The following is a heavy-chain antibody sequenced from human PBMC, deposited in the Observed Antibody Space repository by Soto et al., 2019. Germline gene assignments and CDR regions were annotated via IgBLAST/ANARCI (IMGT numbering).Heavy chain of an antibody. CDR2: IYPGDSDT. J-gene: IGHJ6*02. D-gene: IGHD5-12*01. V-gene: IGHV5-51*01. CDR1: GYSFTSYW. Sequence: PGESLKISCKGSGYSFTSYWIGWVRQMPGKGLEWTGIIYPGDSDTRYSPSFQGQVTISADKSISTAYLQWSSLKASDTAMYYCARLGEYSGYDFGGMDVWGQGTTVTVSS. CDR3: ARLGEYSGYDFGGMDV.